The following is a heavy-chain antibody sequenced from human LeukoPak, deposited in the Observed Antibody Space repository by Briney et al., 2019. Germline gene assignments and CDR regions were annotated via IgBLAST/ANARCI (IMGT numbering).Heavy chain of an antibody. Sequence: GGPPRLSCAASGFTFSNYWMSWVRQAPGKGLESVANIDQDGSETYYVDSVKGRFTISRDNAKNSLYLQMSSLRAEDTAVYYCARDSDRGSGSPKNYFDYWGQGTLVTVSS. V-gene: IGHV3-7*01. CDR3: ARDSDRGSGSPKNYFDY. CDR1: GFTFSNYW. J-gene: IGHJ4*02. D-gene: IGHD3-10*01. CDR2: IDQDGSET.